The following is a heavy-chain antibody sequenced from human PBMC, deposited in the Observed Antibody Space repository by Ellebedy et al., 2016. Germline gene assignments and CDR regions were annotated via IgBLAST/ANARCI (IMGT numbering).Heavy chain of an antibody. CDR3: ARCPAYYFDY. J-gene: IGHJ4*02. V-gene: IGHV4-38-2*02. CDR2: IYHSGST. Sequence: SETLSLTCTVSGYSISSGYYWGWIRQPPGKGLEWIGSIYHSGSTYYNPSLKSRVTISVDTSKNQFSLKLSSVTAADTAVYYCARCPAYYFDYWGQGTLVTVSS. CDR1: GYSISSGYY. D-gene: IGHD2-2*01.